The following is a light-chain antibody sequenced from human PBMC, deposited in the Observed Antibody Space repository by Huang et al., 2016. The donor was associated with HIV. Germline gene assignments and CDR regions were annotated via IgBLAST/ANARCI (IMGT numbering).Light chain of an antibody. CDR1: QSVGTY. V-gene: IGKV3-11*01. Sequence: EIVLTQSPATLSLSPGERATLSCRASQSVGTYLAWYQQKPGKAPRLLISDASNRATGIPARFSGSGSGTDFTLTISSLEPEDFAVYYCQQRSDWRTFGQGTRVEIK. CDR3: QQRSDWRT. J-gene: IGKJ1*01. CDR2: DAS.